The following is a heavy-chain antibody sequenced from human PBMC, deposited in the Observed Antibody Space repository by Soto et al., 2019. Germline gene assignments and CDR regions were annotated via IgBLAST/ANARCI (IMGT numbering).Heavy chain of an antibody. CDR2: INHSGST. V-gene: IGHV4-34*01. D-gene: IGHD6-13*01. Sequence: PSETLSLTCAVYGGSFSDYYWGWIRQPPGKGLEWIGEINHSGSTNYNPSLKSRVTISVDTSKNQFSLKLSSVTAADTAVYYCARPQHDAFDIWGQGTMVTVS. CDR1: GGSFSDYY. J-gene: IGHJ3*02. CDR3: ARPQHDAFDI.